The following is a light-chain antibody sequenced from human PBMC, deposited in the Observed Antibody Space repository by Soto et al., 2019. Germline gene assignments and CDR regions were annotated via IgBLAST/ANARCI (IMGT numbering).Light chain of an antibody. CDR2: QAS. CDR1: QSIDNW. V-gene: IGKV1-5*03. Sequence: DIPMTQSPSTLSASVGDRVAITCRASQSIDNWLAWYQQKPGRAPKLLIYQASSLESGVPSRFSGSRSGTEFTLTISSLQPDDFATYYCQQYRSYSWTFGQGSKVEIK. CDR3: QQYRSYSWT. J-gene: IGKJ1*01.